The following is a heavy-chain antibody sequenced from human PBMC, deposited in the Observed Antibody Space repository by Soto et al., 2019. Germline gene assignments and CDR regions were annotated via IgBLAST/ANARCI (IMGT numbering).Heavy chain of an antibody. J-gene: IGHJ6*02. D-gene: IGHD6-6*01. V-gene: IGHV3-33*01. Sequence: QVQLVESGGGVVQPGRSLRLSCAASGFTFSSYGMHWVRQAPGKGLEWVAVIWYDGSNKYYADSVKGRFTTSRDNSKNTLYLQMNSLRAEDTAVYYCARERAARLGALIPYYYYGMDVWGQGTTVTVSS. CDR2: IWYDGSNK. CDR3: ARERAARLGALIPYYYYGMDV. CDR1: GFTFSSYG.